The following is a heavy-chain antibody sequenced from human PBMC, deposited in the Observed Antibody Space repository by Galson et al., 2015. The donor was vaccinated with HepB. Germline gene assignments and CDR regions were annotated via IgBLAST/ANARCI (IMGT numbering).Heavy chain of an antibody. D-gene: IGHD2-15*01. J-gene: IGHJ4*02. V-gene: IGHV3-7*03. CDR2: IKQDGSEK. Sequence: SLRLSCAASGFTFSSYWMSWVRQAPGKGLEWVANIKQDGSEKYYVDSVKGRFTISRDNAKNSLYLQMNSLRAEDTAVYYCARDSNRLVVVVAALFDYWGQGTLVTVSS. CDR1: GFTFSSYW. CDR3: ARDSNRLVVVVAALFDY.